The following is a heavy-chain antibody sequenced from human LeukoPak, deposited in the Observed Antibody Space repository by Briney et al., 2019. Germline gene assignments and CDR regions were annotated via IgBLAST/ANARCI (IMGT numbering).Heavy chain of an antibody. CDR3: AKTGTGYFRNWFDP. CDR2: ISGSGGST. CDR1: GFTFSSYA. D-gene: IGHD3/OR15-3a*01. Sequence: GGSLRLSCAASGFTFSSYAMSWVRQAPGRGLEWVSAISGSGGSTYYADSVKGRFTISRDSSKNTLYLQMNSLRVEDTAVYSCAKTGTGYFRNWFDPWGQGTLVTVSS. V-gene: IGHV3-23*01. J-gene: IGHJ5*02.